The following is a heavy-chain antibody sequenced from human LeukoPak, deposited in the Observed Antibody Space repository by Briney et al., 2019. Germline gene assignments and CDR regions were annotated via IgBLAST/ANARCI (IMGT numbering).Heavy chain of an antibody. Sequence: GGSLRLSCAASGFTFSSYGMHWVRQAPGKGLEWVAFIRYDGSNKYYADSVKGRFTISRDNSKNTLYLQMNSLRAEDTAVYYCAKDLIAAADSYYFDYWGQGTLVTVSS. V-gene: IGHV3-30*02. J-gene: IGHJ4*02. CDR3: AKDLIAAADSYYFDY. D-gene: IGHD6-13*01. CDR1: GFTFSSYG. CDR2: IRYDGSNK.